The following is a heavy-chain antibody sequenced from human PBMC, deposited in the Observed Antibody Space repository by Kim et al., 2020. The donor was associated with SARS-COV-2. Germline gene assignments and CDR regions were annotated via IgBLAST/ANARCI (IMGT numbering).Heavy chain of an antibody. Sequence: ASVKVSCKASGYTFTGYYMHWVRQAPGQGLEWMGWINPNSGGTNYAQKFQGWVTMTRDTSISTAYMELSRLRSDDTAVYYCAREGVGAMYYDILTGGPDQYYFDYWGQGTLVTVS. CDR3: AREGVGAMYYDILTGGPDQYYFDY. V-gene: IGHV1-2*04. D-gene: IGHD3-9*01. CDR2: INPNSGGT. CDR1: GYTFTGYY. J-gene: IGHJ4*02.